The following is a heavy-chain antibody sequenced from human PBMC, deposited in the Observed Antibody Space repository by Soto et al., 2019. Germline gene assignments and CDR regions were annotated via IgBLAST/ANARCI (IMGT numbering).Heavy chain of an antibody. CDR3: ARARGYYDSSGYGGRRFGRFDP. Sequence: ASVKVSCKASGYTFTSYYMHWVRQAPGQGLEWMGIINPSGGSTSYAQKFQGRVTMTRDTSTSTVYMELSSLRSEDTAVYYCARARGYYDSSGYGGRRFGRFDPWGQGTLVTVSS. CDR1: GYTFTSYY. D-gene: IGHD3-22*01. J-gene: IGHJ5*02. V-gene: IGHV1-46*01. CDR2: INPSGGST.